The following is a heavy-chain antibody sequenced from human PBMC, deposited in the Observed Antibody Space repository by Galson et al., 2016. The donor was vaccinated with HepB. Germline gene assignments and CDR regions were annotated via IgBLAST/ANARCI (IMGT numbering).Heavy chain of an antibody. J-gene: IGHJ4*02. CDR1: GYTFTSYA. Sequence: SVKVSCKASGYTFTSYAMHWVRQAPGQRLEWMGWINVGNGNRKYSQKFQGRVTITRDTSVSTAYMELSSLRSEDTAVYYCARATNTGTTGYWGQGTLVTVSS. D-gene: IGHD1-1*01. CDR3: ARATNTGTTGY. V-gene: IGHV1-3*01. CDR2: INVGNGNR.